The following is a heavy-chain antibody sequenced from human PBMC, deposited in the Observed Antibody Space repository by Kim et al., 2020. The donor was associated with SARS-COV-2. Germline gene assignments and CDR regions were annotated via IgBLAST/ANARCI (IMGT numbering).Heavy chain of an antibody. CDR2: IYYSGST. Sequence: SETLSLTCTVSGGSISSSSYYWGWIRQPPGKGLEWIGSIYYSGSTYYNPSLKSRVTISVDTSKNQFSLKLSSVTAADTAVYYCARTSPQVPHYDPWGQGTLVTVCS. V-gene: IGHV4-39*01. CDR3: ARTSPQVPHYDP. D-gene: IGHD1-1*01. J-gene: IGHJ5*02. CDR1: GGSISSSSYY.